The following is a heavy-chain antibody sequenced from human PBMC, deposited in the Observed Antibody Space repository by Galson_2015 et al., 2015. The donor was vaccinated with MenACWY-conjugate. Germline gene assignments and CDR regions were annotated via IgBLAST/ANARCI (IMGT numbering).Heavy chain of an antibody. CDR2: IGFGGGT. V-gene: IGHV3-13*04. Sequence: SLRLSCAASGFTFSTYDFHWVRQAAGKGLEWVSGIGFGGGTHYLDSVKGRFTISRGNAQNSLYLQMHSLSAGDTAVYYCARVSGLSGYSMDVWGQGTTVTVSS. D-gene: IGHD3-9*01. J-gene: IGHJ6*02. CDR1: GFTFSTYD. CDR3: ARVSGLSGYSMDV.